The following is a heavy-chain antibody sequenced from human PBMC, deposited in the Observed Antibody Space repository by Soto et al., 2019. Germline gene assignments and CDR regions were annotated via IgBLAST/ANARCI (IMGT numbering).Heavy chain of an antibody. D-gene: IGHD6-13*01. Sequence: EVQLLESGGGLVQPGGSLRLSCVASGFSFSSYAMSWVRQAPGKGLEWVSVISGSDGSTYYADSVKVRFIISRDNSKNTLYLQMNSLRAEYTAVYYCAKDRERDAWYEDYWGQGTLVNVSS. V-gene: IGHV3-23*01. J-gene: IGHJ4*02. CDR3: AKDRERDAWYEDY. CDR1: GFSFSSYA. CDR2: ISGSDGST.